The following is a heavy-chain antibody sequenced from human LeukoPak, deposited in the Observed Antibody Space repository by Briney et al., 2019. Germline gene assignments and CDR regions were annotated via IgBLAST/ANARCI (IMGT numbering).Heavy chain of an antibody. Sequence: GGSLRLSCAASGFTFSNAWMSWVRQAPGKGLEWVGRIKSKTDGGTTDYAAPVKGRFTISRDDSKNTLYLQMNSLKTEDTAVYYCTTAIPSSGSYYSYFDYWGQGTLVTVSS. V-gene: IGHV3-15*01. J-gene: IGHJ4*02. CDR2: IKSKTDGGTT. CDR3: TTAIPSSGSYYSYFDY. D-gene: IGHD3-10*01. CDR1: GFTFSNAW.